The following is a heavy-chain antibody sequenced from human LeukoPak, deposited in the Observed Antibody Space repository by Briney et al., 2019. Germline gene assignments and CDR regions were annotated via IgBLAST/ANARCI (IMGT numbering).Heavy chain of an antibody. Sequence: SETLSLTCTVSGGPISSSSYYWGWIRQPPGKGLEWIGSIYYSGSTYYNPSLKSRVTISVDTSKNQSSLKLSSVTAADTAVYYCAMTSTTGTLFDIWGQGTMVTVSS. CDR3: AMTSTTGTLFDI. D-gene: IGHD1-1*01. CDR1: GGPISSSSYY. V-gene: IGHV4-39*01. J-gene: IGHJ3*02. CDR2: IYYSGST.